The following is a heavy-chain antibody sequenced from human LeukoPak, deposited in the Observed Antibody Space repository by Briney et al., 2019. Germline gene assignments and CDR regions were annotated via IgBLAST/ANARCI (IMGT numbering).Heavy chain of an antibody. CDR3: ARGGAPGLYWAYCGGDCYSGTYDAFDI. CDR2: IIPIFTTA. CDR1: GGTFTTYA. J-gene: IGHJ3*02. Sequence: ASVKLSSKPSGGTFTTYAISWVRQAPGQRLEWRRGIIPIFTTANYAQKFQGRVRINADESTSTGYMELSSLRSEDTAVYYCARGGAPGLYWAYCGGDCYSGTYDAFDIWGQGTVVTVSS. V-gene: IGHV1-69*13. D-gene: IGHD2-21*01.